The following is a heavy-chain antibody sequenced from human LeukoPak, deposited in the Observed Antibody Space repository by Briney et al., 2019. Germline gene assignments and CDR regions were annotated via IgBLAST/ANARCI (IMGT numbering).Heavy chain of an antibody. CDR3: ARGSEVTYDAFDI. CDR2: INPNSGGT. D-gene: IGHD4-11*01. V-gene: IGHV1-2*02. CDR1: GYTFTRNY. Sequence: ASVKVSCKASGYTFTRNYIHWVRQAPGQGLEWMGWINPNSGGTNYAQKFQGRVTMTRDTSISTAYMELSRLRSDDTAVYYCARGSEVTYDAFDIWGQGTMVTVSS. J-gene: IGHJ3*02.